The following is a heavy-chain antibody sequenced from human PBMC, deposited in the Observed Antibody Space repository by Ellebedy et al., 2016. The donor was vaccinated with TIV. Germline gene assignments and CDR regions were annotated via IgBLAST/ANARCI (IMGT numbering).Heavy chain of an antibody. J-gene: IGHJ4*02. CDR3: TRREWLGYYDY. CDR1: GYTFSSYA. CDR2: INVGNGNT. D-gene: IGHD6-19*01. Sequence: ASVKVSCKASGYTFSSYAVHWVRQAPGQRLEWLGWINVGNGNTKYSQKFQGRVTITRDTSATTAYMELSSLKSEDSAVHYCTRREWLGYYDYWGQGTLVTVSS. V-gene: IGHV1-3*01.